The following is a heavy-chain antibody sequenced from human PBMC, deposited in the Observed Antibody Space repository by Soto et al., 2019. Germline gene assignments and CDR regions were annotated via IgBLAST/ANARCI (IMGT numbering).Heavy chain of an antibody. CDR2: ISYDGSNK. J-gene: IGHJ6*02. CDR3: AKDSTRYSPGYYYGMDV. CDR1: GFTFSRFG. Sequence: LRLSCGGSGFTFSRFGLHWFRQAPLNVLEWVAVISYDGSNKYYADSVKGRFTISRDNSKNTLYLQMNSLRAEDTAVYYCAKDSTRYSPGYYYGMDVWGQGTTVTVSS. V-gene: IGHV3-30*18. D-gene: IGHD2-15*01.